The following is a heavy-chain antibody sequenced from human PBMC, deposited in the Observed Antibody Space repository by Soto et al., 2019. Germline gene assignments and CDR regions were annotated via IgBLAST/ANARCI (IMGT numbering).Heavy chain of an antibody. D-gene: IGHD3-22*01. CDR1: GFTFSSYE. CDR3: AKPNYYDSSGYYYVGGPFDY. Sequence: GGSLRLSCAASGFTFSSYEMNWVRQAPGKGLEWVAVISYDGSNKYYADSVKGRFTISRDNSKNTLYLQMNSLRAEDTAVYYCAKPNYYDSSGYYYVGGPFDYWGQGTLVTVSS. J-gene: IGHJ4*02. V-gene: IGHV3-30*18. CDR2: ISYDGSNK.